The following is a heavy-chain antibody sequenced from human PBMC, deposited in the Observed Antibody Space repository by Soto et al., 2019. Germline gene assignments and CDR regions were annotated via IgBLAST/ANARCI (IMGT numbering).Heavy chain of an antibody. V-gene: IGHV3-48*02. CDR3: ARGEGGSDY. D-gene: IGHD3-16*01. J-gene: IGHJ4*02. CDR2: ISGSSTTI. Sequence: EVQLVESGGGLVQPGGSLRLSCAASGFTFSDYTMNWVRQAPGKGLEWVSSISGSSTTIYTPDSVKGRFTISRDNAKNSQYLQMNSLRDEDTAVYYCARGEGGSDYWGQGTLVTVSS. CDR1: GFTFSDYT.